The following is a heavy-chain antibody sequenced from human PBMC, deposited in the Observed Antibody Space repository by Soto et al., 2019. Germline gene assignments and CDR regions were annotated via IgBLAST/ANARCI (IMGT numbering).Heavy chain of an antibody. D-gene: IGHD6-19*01. CDR2: ISYDGSNK. V-gene: IGHV3-30*18. J-gene: IGHJ6*02. CDR1: GFTFSSYG. Sequence: QVQLVESGGGVVQPGRSLRLSCAASGFTFSSYGMHWVRQAPGKGLEWVAVISYDGSNKYYADSVKGRFTISRDNSKNTLYLRMNSLRAEDTAVYYCAKLASSYSSGWYVSSYYYYNGMDVWGQGTTVTVSS. CDR3: AKLASSYSSGWYVSSYYYYNGMDV.